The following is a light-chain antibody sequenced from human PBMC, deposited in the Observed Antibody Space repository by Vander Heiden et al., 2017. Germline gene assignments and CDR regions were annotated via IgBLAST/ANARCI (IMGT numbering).Light chain of an antibody. CDR2: QDS. V-gene: IGLV3-1*01. CDR3: QAWDSSTVV. J-gene: IGLJ2*01. CDR1: KLGEKY. Sequence: SYELTQPPSVSVSPGQTASITCSGDKLGEKYACWYQQKPGQSPVLVMYQDSKRPSGSPERFSGSNSGNTATLTISGTQAMDEADYYCQAWDSSTVVFGGGTKLTVL.